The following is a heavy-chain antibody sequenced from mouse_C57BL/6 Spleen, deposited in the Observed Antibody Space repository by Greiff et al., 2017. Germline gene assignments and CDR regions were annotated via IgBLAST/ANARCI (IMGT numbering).Heavy chain of an antibody. CDR1: GFSLTSYG. D-gene: IGHD2-10*01. J-gene: IGHJ1*03. CDR3: AKTYYGNYWYFDV. Sequence: QVQLKESGPGLVPPSQSLSITCTVSGFSLTSYGVHWVRQSPGKGLEWLGVIWRGGSTDYNAAFMSRLSITKDNSKSQVFFKMNSLQADDTAIYYCAKTYYGNYWYFDVWGTGTTVTVAS. CDR2: IWRGGST. V-gene: IGHV2-5*01.